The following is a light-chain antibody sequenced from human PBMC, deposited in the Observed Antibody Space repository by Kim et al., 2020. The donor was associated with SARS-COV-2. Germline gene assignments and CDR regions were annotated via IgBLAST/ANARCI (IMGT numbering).Light chain of an antibody. V-gene: IGKV3-15*01. CDR2: SVS. CDR1: QSVGSN. J-gene: IGKJ1*01. CDR3: QQYSKWTWT. Sequence: EAVMTQSPATLSVSPGERVTFSCRASQSVGSNVAWYQQKPGQTPRLLMHSVSTRATGIPARFSGSGSGTDYTLTISSLQSEDFAVYYCQQYSKWTWTFGQGTKVDIK.